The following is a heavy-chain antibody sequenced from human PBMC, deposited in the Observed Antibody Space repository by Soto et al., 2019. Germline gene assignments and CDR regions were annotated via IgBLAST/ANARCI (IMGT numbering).Heavy chain of an antibody. CDR3: ARDARGDEAPMDY. CDR1: GYTFTGYY. D-gene: IGHD3-10*01. V-gene: IGHV1-2*04. J-gene: IGHJ4*02. CDR2: INPNSGDT. Sequence: QVQLVQSGAEVKKPGASVKVSCKASGYTFTGYYMHWVRQAPGQGLEWMGWINPNSGDTNYAQKFQGWVTMTRDTSISTAYMVLSRLRSDDTALYYCARDARGDEAPMDYWGQGTLVTVSS.